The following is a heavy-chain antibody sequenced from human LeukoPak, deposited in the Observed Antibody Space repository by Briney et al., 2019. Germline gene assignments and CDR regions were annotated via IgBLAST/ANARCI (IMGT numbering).Heavy chain of an antibody. CDR2: ISSSSSYI. J-gene: IGHJ3*02. Sequence: GGSLRLSCAASGFTFSSYSMNWVRQAPGKGLEWVSSISSSSSYIYYADSVKGRFTISRDNAKNSLYLQMNSLRAEDTAVYYCAKDRVVGDYAQDAFDIWGQGTMVTVSS. D-gene: IGHD4-17*01. CDR1: GFTFSSYS. CDR3: AKDRVVGDYAQDAFDI. V-gene: IGHV3-21*04.